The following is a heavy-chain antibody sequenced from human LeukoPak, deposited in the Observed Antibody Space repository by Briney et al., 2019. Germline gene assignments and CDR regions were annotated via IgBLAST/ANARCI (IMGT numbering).Heavy chain of an antibody. Sequence: SETLSLTCAVSGGSISSGGYSWSWIRQPPGKGLEWIGYIYHSGSTYYNPSLKSRVTISVDRSKNQFSLKLSSVTAADTAVYYCARGSYCSSTSCYPQEDWFDPGAREPWSPSPQ. D-gene: IGHD2-2*01. CDR2: IYHSGST. V-gene: IGHV4-30-2*01. J-gene: IGHJ5*02. CDR3: ARGSYCSSTSCYPQEDWFDP. CDR1: GGSISSGGYS.